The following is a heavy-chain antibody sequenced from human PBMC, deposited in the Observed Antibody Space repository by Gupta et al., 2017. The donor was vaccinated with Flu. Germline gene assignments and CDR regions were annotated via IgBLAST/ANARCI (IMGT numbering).Heavy chain of an antibody. J-gene: IGHJ6*02. V-gene: IGHV4-59*01. D-gene: IGHD3-3*01. Sequence: QVQLQESGPGLVKPSETLSLTCTVSGGSISSYYWSWFRQPPGKGLEWIGYIYYSGSTNYNPSLKSRVTISVDTSKNQFSLKLSSVTAADTAVYYCARGADYDFWSGYYDYYYYGMDVWGQGTTVTVSS. CDR1: GGSISSYY. CDR2: IYYSGST. CDR3: ARGADYDFWSGYYDYYYYGMDV.